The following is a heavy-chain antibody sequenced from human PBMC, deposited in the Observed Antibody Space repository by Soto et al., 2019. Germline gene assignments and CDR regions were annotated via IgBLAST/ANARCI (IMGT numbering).Heavy chain of an antibody. V-gene: IGHV3-20*04. D-gene: IGHD3-10*01. CDR3: AESQSPMVRGVIEAFDF. CDR2: INWNGGST. CDR1: GFTFDDYA. Sequence: EVQLVESGGGVVRPGGSLRLCCVASGFTFDDYAMSWVRQVPGKGLEWVSGINWNGGSTHYADSVKGRCTISRDNAKNSLELEKNRLRDEETAFYYCAESQSPMVRGVIEAFDFWGQGTLVTVSS. J-gene: IGHJ4*02.